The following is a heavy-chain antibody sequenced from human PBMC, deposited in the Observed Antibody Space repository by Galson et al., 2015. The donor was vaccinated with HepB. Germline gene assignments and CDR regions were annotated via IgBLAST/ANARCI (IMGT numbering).Heavy chain of an antibody. V-gene: IGHV3-23*01. CDR3: AKERCFEINYYYYGMDV. CDR2: ISGSGGKT. D-gene: IGHD2-21*01. Sequence: SLRLSCAASGFSFSSYAMSWVRQAPGKGLEWVSDISGSGGKTYNADSVKGRFTMSRDTSKNPLNLQMNSLRVEDTAVYYCAKERCFEINYYYYGMDVWGQGTTVTVSS. J-gene: IGHJ6*02. CDR1: GFSFSSYA.